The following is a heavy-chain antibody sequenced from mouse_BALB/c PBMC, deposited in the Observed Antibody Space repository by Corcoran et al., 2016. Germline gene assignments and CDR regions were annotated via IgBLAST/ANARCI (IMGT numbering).Heavy chain of an antibody. CDR1: GFNIKDTY. Sequence: EVQLQQSGAELVKPGASVKLSCTASGFNIKDTYMHWAKQRPEQGLEWIGRIDPANGNTKYDPKFQGKATITADTSSNTAYLQLSSLTSEDTAVYYCATGIAYWGQGTLVTVSA. CDR2: IDPANGNT. CDR3: ATGIAY. D-gene: IGHD4-1*01. V-gene: IGHV14-3*02. J-gene: IGHJ3*01.